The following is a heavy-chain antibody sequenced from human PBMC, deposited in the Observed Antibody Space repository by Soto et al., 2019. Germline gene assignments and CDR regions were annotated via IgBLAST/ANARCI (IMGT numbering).Heavy chain of an antibody. CDR3: TPPPFVVVPAANWFDP. Sequence: GGSLRLSCAASGFTFSNAWMSWVRQAPGKGLEWVGRIKSKTDGGTTDYAAPVKGRFTISRDDSKNTLYLQMNSLKTEDTAVYYCTPPPFVVVPAANWFDPWGQGTLVTVSS. CDR2: IKSKTDGGTT. D-gene: IGHD2-2*01. J-gene: IGHJ5*02. CDR1: GFTFSNAW. V-gene: IGHV3-15*01.